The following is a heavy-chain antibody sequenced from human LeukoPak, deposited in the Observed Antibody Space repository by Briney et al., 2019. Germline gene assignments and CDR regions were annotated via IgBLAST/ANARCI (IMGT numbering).Heavy chain of an antibody. J-gene: IGHJ4*02. V-gene: IGHV3-7*03. CDR1: GFTFPNYW. CDR2: IRQDGSEK. Sequence: GGSLRLSCAASGFTFPNYWMSWVRQAPGKGLEWVANIRQDGSEKFYVDSVKGRFTISRDNDKSSLYLQMDSLTVDDTAIYYCARNAFAYYFDYWGQGTLVTVSS. CDR3: ARNAFAYYFDY. D-gene: IGHD3-16*01.